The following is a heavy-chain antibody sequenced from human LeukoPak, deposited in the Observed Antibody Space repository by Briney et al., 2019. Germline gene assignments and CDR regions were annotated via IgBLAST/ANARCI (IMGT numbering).Heavy chain of an antibody. CDR3: ARDPFYGSGSYLFDY. V-gene: IGHV3-21*01. CDR1: GFTFSSYS. J-gene: IGHJ4*02. CDR2: ISSSNSYI. Sequence: GGSLRLSCAASGFTFSSYSMNWVRQAPGKGLEWVSSISSSNSYIYYADSVKGRFTISRDNAKNSLYLQMNSLRAEDTAVYYCARDPFYGSGSYLFDYWGQGTLVTVSS. D-gene: IGHD3-10*01.